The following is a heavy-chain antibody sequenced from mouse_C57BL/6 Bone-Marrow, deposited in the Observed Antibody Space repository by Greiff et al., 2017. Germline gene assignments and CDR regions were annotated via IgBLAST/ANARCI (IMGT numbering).Heavy chain of an antibody. CDR3: LGYYGSSLAWFAY. V-gene: IGHV1-15*01. CDR1: GYTFTDYE. Sequence: QVQLQQSGAELVRPGASVTLSCKASGYTFTDYEMHWVKQTPVHGLEWIGAIDPETGGTAYNQKFKGKAILTADKSSSTAYMELRSLTSEDSSVYYWLGYYGSSLAWFAYWGQGTLVTVSA. J-gene: IGHJ3*01. CDR2: IDPETGGT. D-gene: IGHD1-1*01.